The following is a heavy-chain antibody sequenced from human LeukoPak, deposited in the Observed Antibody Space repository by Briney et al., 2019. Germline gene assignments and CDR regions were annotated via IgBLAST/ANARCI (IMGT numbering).Heavy chain of an antibody. CDR1: GFTFSSYW. D-gene: IGHD3-10*01. CDR2: IKQDGSEK. V-gene: IGHV3-7*01. J-gene: IGHJ4*02. Sequence: GGSLRLSCAASGFTFSSYWMSWVRQAPGKGLEWVANIKQDGSEKYYVDSVKGRFTISRDNANNSLYLQMNSLRAEDTAVYYCLRFGELLSEPHDWGQGTLVTVSS. CDR3: LRFGELLSEPHD.